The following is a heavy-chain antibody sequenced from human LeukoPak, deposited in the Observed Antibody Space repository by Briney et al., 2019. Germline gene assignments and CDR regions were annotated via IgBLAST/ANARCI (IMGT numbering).Heavy chain of an antibody. CDR3: ACGYSYGPIFDY. CDR1: GGSISSYY. CDR2: IYYSGST. J-gene: IGHJ4*02. D-gene: IGHD5-18*01. V-gene: IGHV4-59*01. Sequence: PSETLSLTCPVSGGSISSYYWSWIRQPPGKGLEWIGYIYYSGSTNYNPSLKSRVTISVDTSKNQFSLKLSSVTAADTAVYYCACGYSYGPIFDYWGQGTLVTVSS.